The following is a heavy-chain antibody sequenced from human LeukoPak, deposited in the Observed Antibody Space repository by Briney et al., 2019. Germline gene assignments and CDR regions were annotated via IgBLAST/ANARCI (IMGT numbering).Heavy chain of an antibody. CDR3: AKGGSSDY. V-gene: IGHV3-23*01. CDR1: GFTFSSYA. CDR2: IGVTGRT. D-gene: IGHD3-16*01. Sequence: GGSLRLSCAASGFTFSSYAMNWVRQAPGKGLQWVSAIGVTGRTYYADSVKGRFTISRDNSKNTLYLQMNSLRAEDTAVYYCAKGGSSDYWGQGTLVTVSS. J-gene: IGHJ4*02.